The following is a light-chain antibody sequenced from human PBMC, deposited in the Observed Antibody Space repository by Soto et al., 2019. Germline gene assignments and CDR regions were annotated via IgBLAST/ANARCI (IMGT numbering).Light chain of an antibody. CDR2: DVS. V-gene: IGLV2-14*03. CDR3: ISYTSINLYV. Sequence: QSLLTQPASVSGSPGQLMTISCPGTSIDVGGYKYVSWYQHHAGKAPKLMIYDVSSRPSGVSSRFSGSKSGNTASLTISGLQAEDEADYYCISYTSINLYVLGTGTKVTVL. J-gene: IGLJ1*01. CDR1: SIDVGGYKY.